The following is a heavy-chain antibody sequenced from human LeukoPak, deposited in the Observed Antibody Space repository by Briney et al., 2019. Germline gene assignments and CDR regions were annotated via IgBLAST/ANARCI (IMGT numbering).Heavy chain of an antibody. CDR1: GFTFSSYA. D-gene: IGHD1-26*01. V-gene: IGHV3-64*01. CDR2: ISSNGGST. Sequence: VESGGGLVQPGGSLRLSCAASGFTFSSYAMHWVRQAPGKGLEYVSAISSNGGSTYYANSVKGGFIISRDNSKNTLYLQMGSLRAEDMAVYYCARVRSGSYDYWGQGTLVTVSS. J-gene: IGHJ4*02. CDR3: ARVRSGSYDY.